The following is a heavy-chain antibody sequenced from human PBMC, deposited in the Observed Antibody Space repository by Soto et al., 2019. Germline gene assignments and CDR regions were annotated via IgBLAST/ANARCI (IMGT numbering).Heavy chain of an antibody. D-gene: IGHD2-2*02. CDR1: GGSISSYY. J-gene: IGHJ5*02. CDR3: AREIVHCSSTSCYTNWFDP. V-gene: IGHV4-59*01. Sequence: QVQLQESGPGLVKPSETLSLTCTVSGGSISSYYWSWIRQPPGKGLEWIAYIYYSGSTNYNPSLKSRVTISVDTSKNQFSLKLSSVTAADTAVYYCAREIVHCSSTSCYTNWFDPWGQGTLVTVSS. CDR2: IYYSGST.